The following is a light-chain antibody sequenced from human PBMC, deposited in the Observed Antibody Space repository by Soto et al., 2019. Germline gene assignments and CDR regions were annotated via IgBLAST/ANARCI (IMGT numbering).Light chain of an antibody. Sequence: QSALTQPASVSGAPGHSITISCTGTSSDVGGYDYVSWYQQHPDKSPKLIIYEVTDRPSGVSSRFSGSKSGNTASLTISGLQAEDEAEYYCSSLTSGSPRVFGTGTKLTVL. J-gene: IGLJ1*01. CDR1: SSDVGGYDY. CDR2: EVT. CDR3: SSLTSGSPRV. V-gene: IGLV2-14*01.